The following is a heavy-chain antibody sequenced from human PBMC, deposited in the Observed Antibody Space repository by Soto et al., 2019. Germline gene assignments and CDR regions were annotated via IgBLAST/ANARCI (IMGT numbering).Heavy chain of an antibody. J-gene: IGHJ4*02. CDR2: IGGRATSA. D-gene: IGHD3-22*01. Sequence: EVQLLESGGGLVQPGGSLRLSCAAPGFTFSNYAMSWVRQAPGKGLEWVSGIGGRATSAYYADSVKGRFAISRDNSYNTLFLQLNSLRAEDTAVYYCAKSRYSDSSGDFYDFWGQGTLVFVSS. CDR3: AKSRYSDSSGDFYDF. CDR1: GFTFSNYA. V-gene: IGHV3-23*01.